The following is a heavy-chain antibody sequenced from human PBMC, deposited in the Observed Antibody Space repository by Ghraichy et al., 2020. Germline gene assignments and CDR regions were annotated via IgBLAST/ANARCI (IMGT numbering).Heavy chain of an antibody. D-gene: IGHD3-3*02. Sequence: ASVKVSSKASGYTFIGASINWLRQAPGQGLEWMGWINTRTGNPTYAQGFTGRFVFSLDTSINTAYLQISSLKAEDTAVYYCARDLASIRFDPWGQGTLVTVSS. CDR2: INTRTGNP. J-gene: IGHJ5*02. CDR3: ARDLASIRFDP. V-gene: IGHV7-4-1*02. CDR1: GYTFIGAS.